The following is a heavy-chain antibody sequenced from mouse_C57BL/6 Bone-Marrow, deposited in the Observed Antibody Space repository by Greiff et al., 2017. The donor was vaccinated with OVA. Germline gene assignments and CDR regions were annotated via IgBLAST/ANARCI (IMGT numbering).Heavy chain of an antibody. Sequence: VQLQQSGAELVRPGASVTLSCKASSYTFTDYEMHWVKQTPVHGLEWIGAIDPETGGTAYNQKFKGKAILTADKSSSTAYMELRSLTSEDSAVYYCTRKTVVATYWYFDVWGTGTTVTVSS. CDR1: SYTFTDYE. D-gene: IGHD1-1*01. CDR2: IDPETGGT. J-gene: IGHJ1*03. CDR3: TRKTVVATYWYFDV. V-gene: IGHV1-15*01.